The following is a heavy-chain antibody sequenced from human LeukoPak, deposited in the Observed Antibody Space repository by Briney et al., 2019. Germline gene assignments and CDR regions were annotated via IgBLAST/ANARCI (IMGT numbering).Heavy chain of an antibody. V-gene: IGHV3-7*01. CDR1: GFTVSNNY. CDR2: IKTDGSQI. Sequence: GGSLRLSCAASGFTVSNNYMTWVRQAPGKGLEWVANIKTDGSQIYYVDSVKGRFTISRDNAKNSLYLQMNSLRAEDTAVYYCARDLNWETYWGQGTLVSVSS. D-gene: IGHD7-27*01. CDR3: ARDLNWETY. J-gene: IGHJ4*02.